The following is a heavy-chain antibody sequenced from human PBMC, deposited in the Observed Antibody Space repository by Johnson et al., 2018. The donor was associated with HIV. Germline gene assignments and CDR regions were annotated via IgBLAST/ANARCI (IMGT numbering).Heavy chain of an antibody. V-gene: IGHV3-30*02. CDR3: AGGGVYCFGDCKASDI. J-gene: IGHJ3*02. Sequence: VQLVESGGGVVQPGGSLRLSCAASGFTFSNYGMHWVRQAPGKGLEWVTFIRYDGSNKYYADSVKGRFTISRDNSKNTLYLHMNSLRAEDTALYYCAGGGVYCFGDCKASDIWGQGTMVTVSS. CDR1: GFTFSNYG. D-gene: IGHD2-21*02. CDR2: IRYDGSNK.